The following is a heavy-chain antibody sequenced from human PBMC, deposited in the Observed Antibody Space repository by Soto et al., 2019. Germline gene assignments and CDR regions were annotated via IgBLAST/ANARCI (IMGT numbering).Heavy chain of an antibody. V-gene: IGHV4-39*01. CDR3: ARSSITMRRDYYYGMDV. CDR1: GGSISSSSYY. CDR2: IYYSGST. Sequence: PSDTLSLTCTVSGGSISSSSYYWGWIRQPPGKGLEWIGSIYYSGSTYYNPSLKSRVTISVDTSKNQFSLKLSSVTAADTAVYYCARSSITMRRDYYYGMDVWGQGPTVT. J-gene: IGHJ6*02. D-gene: IGHD3-10*01.